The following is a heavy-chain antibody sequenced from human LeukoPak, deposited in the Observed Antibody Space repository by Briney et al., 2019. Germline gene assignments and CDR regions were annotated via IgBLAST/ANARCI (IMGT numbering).Heavy chain of an antibody. J-gene: IGHJ4*02. V-gene: IGHV3-23*01. Sequence: GGSLRLSCAASGSTFSSYGMHWVRQAPGRGLEWVSAISGSGGSTYYADSVKGRFTISRDNSKNTLYLQMNSLRAEDTAVYYCANGEWELKSDYWGQGTLVTVSS. CDR3: ANGEWELKSDY. D-gene: IGHD1-26*01. CDR1: GSTFSSYG. CDR2: ISGSGGST.